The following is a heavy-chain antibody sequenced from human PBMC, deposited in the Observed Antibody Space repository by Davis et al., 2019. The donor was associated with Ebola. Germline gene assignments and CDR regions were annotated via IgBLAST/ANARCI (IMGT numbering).Heavy chain of an antibody. CDR3: ARVVTMIVVT. CDR1: GFTFSDYY. V-gene: IGHV3-11*04. J-gene: IGHJ4*02. Sequence: GESLKISCAASGFTFSDYYMTWIRQAPGKGLEWVSSISSSSSYIYYADSVKGRFTISRDNAKNSLYLQMNSLRAEDTAVYYCARVVTMIVVTWGQGTLVTVSS. CDR2: ISSSSSYI. D-gene: IGHD3-22*01.